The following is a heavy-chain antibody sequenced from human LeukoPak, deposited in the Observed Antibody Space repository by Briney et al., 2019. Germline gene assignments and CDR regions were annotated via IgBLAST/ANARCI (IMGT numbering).Heavy chain of an antibody. CDR2: IKQDGSEK. CDR3: FTSMALYYYYGMDV. D-gene: IGHD2-2*01. V-gene: IGHV3-7*05. Sequence: GGSLRLSCAASGFTFSSYWMSWVRQAPGKGLEWEANIKQDGSEKYYVDSVKGRFTISRDNAKNSLYLQMNSLRAEDTAVYYCFTSMALYYYYGMDVWGQGTTVTVSS. J-gene: IGHJ6*02. CDR1: GFTFSSYW.